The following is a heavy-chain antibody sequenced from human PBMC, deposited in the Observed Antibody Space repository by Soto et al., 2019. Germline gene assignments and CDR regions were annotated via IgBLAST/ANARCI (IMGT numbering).Heavy chain of an antibody. CDR2: IIPIFGTA. J-gene: IGHJ6*02. Sequence: QVQLVQSGAEVKKPGSSVKVSCKASGGTFSSYAISWVRQAPGQGLEWMGGIIPIFGTANYAQKLQGRVTITADGSTIIAYMEMSRLRSEDTAVYYCARGEEQWLATVYYYYYDGMDVWGQGSTVTVSS. CDR3: ARGEEQWLATVYYYYYDGMDV. D-gene: IGHD6-19*01. V-gene: IGHV1-69*01. CDR1: GGTFSSYA.